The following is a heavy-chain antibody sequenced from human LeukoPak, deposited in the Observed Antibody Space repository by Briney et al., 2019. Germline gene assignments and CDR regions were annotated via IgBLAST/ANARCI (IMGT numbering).Heavy chain of an antibody. D-gene: IGHD1-26*01. J-gene: IGHJ5*02. CDR3: ARRYYTSVWFDP. Sequence: GESLKISCKASSSTFTNYWIGWVRQLPGRGLEWMGITYPGGSQTIYMPPFQGQVTISVDESATTACLQWNTLKATDTAMYYCARRYYTSVWFDPWGQGTLVTVSS. CDR1: SSTFTNYW. V-gene: IGHV5-51*01. CDR2: TYPGGSQT.